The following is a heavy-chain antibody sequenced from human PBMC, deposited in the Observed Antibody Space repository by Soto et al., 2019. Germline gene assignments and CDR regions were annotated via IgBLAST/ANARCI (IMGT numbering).Heavy chain of an antibody. CDR1: GFTFSDYY. Sequence: QVQLVESGGGLVKPGGSLRLSCAASGFTFSDYYMSWIRQAPGKGLEWVSYISSSSSYTNYADSVKGRFTISRDNAKNSLYLQMNSLRAADTAVYYFARSEMALRWLQWGYCGQGTLVTVSS. CDR2: ISSSSSYT. J-gene: IGHJ4*02. CDR3: ARSEMALRWLQWGY. V-gene: IGHV3-11*05. D-gene: IGHD5-12*01.